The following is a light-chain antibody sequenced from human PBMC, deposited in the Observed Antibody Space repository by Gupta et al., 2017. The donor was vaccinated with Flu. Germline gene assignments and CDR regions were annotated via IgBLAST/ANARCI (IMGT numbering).Light chain of an antibody. CDR3: SSYTSSTSYV. J-gene: IGLJ1*01. Sequence: QSAWTQPASVTAPPGQPTIISCTRTSRDVSAYNYVSWYQQLPGKAPKLMIYDVSNRPSGVSNRFSGSKSDNTASLTISGRQAEDEADYYCSSYTSSTSYVFGTGTKVTVL. V-gene: IGLV2-14*01. CDR1: SRDVSAYNY. CDR2: DVS.